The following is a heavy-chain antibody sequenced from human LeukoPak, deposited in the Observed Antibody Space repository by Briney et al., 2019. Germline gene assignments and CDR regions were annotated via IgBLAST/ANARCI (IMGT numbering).Heavy chain of an antibody. CDR1: GGSISSSSYY. J-gene: IGHJ6*03. CDR2: IYYSGST. V-gene: IGHV4-39*07. D-gene: IGHD6-13*01. Sequence: SETLSLTCTVSGGSISSSSYYWGWIRQPPGKGLEWIGSIYYSGSTYYNPSLKSRVTISVDTSKNQFSLKLSSVTAADTAVYYCARGGEQQLAYYYYYYYMDVWGKGTTVTISS. CDR3: ARGGEQQLAYYYYYYYMDV.